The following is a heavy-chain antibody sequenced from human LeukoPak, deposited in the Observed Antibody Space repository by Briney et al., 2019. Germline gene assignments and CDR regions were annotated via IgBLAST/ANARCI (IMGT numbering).Heavy chain of an antibody. J-gene: IGHJ5*02. CDR1: NGAVNGYY. CDR3: ARTGGSGWWSDT. CDR2: IYNSGST. Sequence: SATMSLTCTDCNGAVNGYYGAWFRRSPGKGLEWIGYIYNSGSTNYNPSLKSRVTMSLDTSKNQFSLKLSSVTAADTAVYYCARTGGSGWWSDTWGQGTLVTVSS. D-gene: IGHD6-19*01. V-gene: IGHV4-59*02.